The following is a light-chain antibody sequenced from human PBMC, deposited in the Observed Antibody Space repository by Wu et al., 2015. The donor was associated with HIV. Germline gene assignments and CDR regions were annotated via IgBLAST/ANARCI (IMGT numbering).Light chain of an antibody. CDR2: DAF. CDR3: QHRSSWPYT. Sequence: EIVLTQSPATLSLSPGERATLSCRASQSVRSFLAWYQQKPGQAPRLLIYDAFNRATGIPSRFSSSGSGTDFTLTINSLEPEDFAVYYCQHRSSWPYTFGQGTKLQVK. J-gene: IGKJ2*01. V-gene: IGKV3-11*01. CDR1: QSVRSF.